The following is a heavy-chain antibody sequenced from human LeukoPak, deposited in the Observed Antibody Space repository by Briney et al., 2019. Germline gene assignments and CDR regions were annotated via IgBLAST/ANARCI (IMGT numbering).Heavy chain of an antibody. CDR2: ISSSSSYI. Sequence: GGSLRLSCAASGFTFSSYSMNWVRQAPGKGLEWVSSISSSSSYIYYADSVKGRFTISRDNAKNSLYLQMNSLRAEDTAVYYCAREMGIAAAGTYFSWFDPWGQGTLVTVSS. J-gene: IGHJ5*02. CDR3: AREMGIAAAGTYFSWFDP. V-gene: IGHV3-21*01. CDR1: GFTFSSYS. D-gene: IGHD6-13*01.